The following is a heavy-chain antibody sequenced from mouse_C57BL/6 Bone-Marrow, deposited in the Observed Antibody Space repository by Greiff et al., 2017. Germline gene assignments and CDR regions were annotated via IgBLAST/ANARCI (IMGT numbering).Heavy chain of an antibody. V-gene: IGHV1-15*01. CDR1: GYTFTDYE. D-gene: IGHD1-1*01. J-gene: IGHJ2*01. Sequence: QVQLQQSGAELVRPGASVTLSCKASGYTFTDYEMHWVKQTPVHGLEWIGAIDPETGGTAYNQKFKGKAILTADKSSSTAYMELRSLTSEDSAVYYCTRRSITTVVATDYCGQGTTLTVSS. CDR3: TRRSITTVVATDY. CDR2: IDPETGGT.